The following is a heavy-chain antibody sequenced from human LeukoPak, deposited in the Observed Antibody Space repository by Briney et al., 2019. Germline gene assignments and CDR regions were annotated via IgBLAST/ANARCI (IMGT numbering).Heavy chain of an antibody. D-gene: IGHD5-18*01. Sequence: SGTLSLTCAVSGGSISTNNWWSWVRQPPGKGLEWIGELYHTGSTNYNPSLKSRVTISVDTSKNQFSLKLSSVTAADTAVYYCARHKGSRYSYGPPDYWGQGTLVTVSS. CDR3: ARHKGSRYSYGPPDY. V-gene: IGHV4-4*02. CDR2: LYHTGST. CDR1: GGSISTNNW. J-gene: IGHJ4*02.